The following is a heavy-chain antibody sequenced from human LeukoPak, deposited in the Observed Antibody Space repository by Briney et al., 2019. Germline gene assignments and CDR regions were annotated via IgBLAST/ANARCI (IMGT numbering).Heavy chain of an antibody. CDR3: ARLAAAGMYNWFDP. CDR2: ISSSSSTI. D-gene: IGHD6-13*01. V-gene: IGHV3-48*01. Sequence: GGSLRLSXAASGFTFSSYSMNWVRQAPGKGVEWVSYISSSSSTIYYADSVKGRFTISRDNAKNSLYLQMNSLRAEDTAVYYCARLAAAGMYNWFDPWGQGTLVTVSS. J-gene: IGHJ5*02. CDR1: GFTFSSYS.